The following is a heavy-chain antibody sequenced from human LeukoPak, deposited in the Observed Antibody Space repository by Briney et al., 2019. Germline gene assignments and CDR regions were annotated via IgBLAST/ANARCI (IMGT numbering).Heavy chain of an antibody. CDR2: IRQDGSDK. CDR1: GFTLSSYE. CDR3: ARDRDCGDGGCYPHFDY. Sequence: GGSLRLSCAASGFTLSSYEMNWVRQAPGKGLEWVANIRQDGSDKYYMDSVKGRFTISRDNAKNSLSLQMNSLRAEDTAVYYCARDRDCGDGGCYPHFDYWGQGVQVTVPS. D-gene: IGHD2-15*01. V-gene: IGHV3-7*01. J-gene: IGHJ4*02.